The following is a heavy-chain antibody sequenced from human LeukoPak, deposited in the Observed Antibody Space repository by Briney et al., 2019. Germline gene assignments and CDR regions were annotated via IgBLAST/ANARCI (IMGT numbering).Heavy chain of an antibody. V-gene: IGHV4-59*01. CDR2: IYSSGST. Sequence: SETLSLTCTVSGGSITSFPWSWIRQSPGKGLEWIGYIYSSGSTNYNPSLKSRVTILLDTTKNQFSLNLSSVTAADTAVYYCARGSGGYLHYWGPGTLVSVSS. CDR1: GGSITSFP. CDR3: ARGSGGYLHY. J-gene: IGHJ4*02. D-gene: IGHD1-26*01.